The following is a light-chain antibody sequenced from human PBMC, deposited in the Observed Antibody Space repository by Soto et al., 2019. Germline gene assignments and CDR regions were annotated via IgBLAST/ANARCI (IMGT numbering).Light chain of an antibody. CDR3: QQYDNSPPVYT. Sequence: EVVLTQSPGTLSLSPGERATLSCRASPSFSSNYLAWYQQKPGQAPRLLIFDSSSRSTGIPDRFSGSGSGTDFTLTISRLEPEDFAVYYCQQYDNSPPVYTFGQGTKVEIK. CDR1: PSFSSNY. V-gene: IGKV3-20*01. CDR2: DSS. J-gene: IGKJ2*01.